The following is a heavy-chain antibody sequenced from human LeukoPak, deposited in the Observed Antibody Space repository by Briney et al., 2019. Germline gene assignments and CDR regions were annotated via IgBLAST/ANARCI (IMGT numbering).Heavy chain of an antibody. V-gene: IGHV4-39*07. CDR1: GGSISSSSYY. D-gene: IGHD5-12*01. CDR3: ASLMSYVATFDY. J-gene: IGHJ4*02. CDR2: IYYSGST. Sequence: SETLSLTCTVSGGSISSSSYYWGWIRQPPGKGLEWIGSIYYSGSTYYNPSLKSRVTISADTSKNQFSLKLSSVTAADTAVYYCASLMSYVATFDYWGQGTLVTVSS.